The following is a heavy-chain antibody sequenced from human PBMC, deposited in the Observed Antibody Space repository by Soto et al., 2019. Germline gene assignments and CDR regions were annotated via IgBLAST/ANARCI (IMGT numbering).Heavy chain of an antibody. CDR2: ISYDGESK. J-gene: IGHJ4*02. V-gene: IGHV3-30*04. Sequence: QVQLVESGGGVVQPGRSLRLSCAASGFTFNTSAIHWVRQAPGKGLEWVAVISYDGESKYYADSVNGRFTVPRDKSKNTVFLQVNSLRGDDTAVYYCARAPDPWVGSYVDYWGQGTLVTVSS. CDR1: GFTFNTSA. CDR3: ARAPDPWVGSYVDY. D-gene: IGHD3-10*01.